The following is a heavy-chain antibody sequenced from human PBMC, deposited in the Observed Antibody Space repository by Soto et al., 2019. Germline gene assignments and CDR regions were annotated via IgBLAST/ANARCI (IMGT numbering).Heavy chain of an antibody. CDR3: ARGGGYAYGYYYYMDV. J-gene: IGHJ6*03. D-gene: IGHD5-12*01. V-gene: IGHV3-33*01. CDR2: IWYDGSNK. CDR1: GFTFSSYG. Sequence: PGGSLRLSCAASGFTFSSYGMHWVRQAPGKGLEWVAVIWYDGSNKYYADSVKGRFTISRDNSKNTLYLQMNSLRAEDTAVYYCARGGGYAYGYYYYMDVWGKGTKVTVSS.